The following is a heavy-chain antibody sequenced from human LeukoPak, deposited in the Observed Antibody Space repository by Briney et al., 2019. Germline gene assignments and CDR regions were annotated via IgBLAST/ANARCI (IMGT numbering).Heavy chain of an antibody. CDR3: ARQLRWDQYYFDY. J-gene: IGHJ4*02. CDR1: GYTFTSYD. V-gene: IGHV1-8*01. D-gene: IGHD4-23*01. CDR2: MNPNSGNT. Sequence: ASVKVSCKASGYTFTSYDINWVRQATGQGLEWMGWMNPNSGNTGYAQNLQGRVTMTTDTSTSTAYMELRSLRSDDTAVYYCARQLRWDQYYFDYWGQGTLVTVSS.